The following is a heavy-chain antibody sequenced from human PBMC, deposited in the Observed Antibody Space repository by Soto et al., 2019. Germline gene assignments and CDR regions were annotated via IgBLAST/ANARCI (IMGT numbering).Heavy chain of an antibody. J-gene: IGHJ4*02. CDR2: IHPSGGGS. D-gene: IGHD2-21*02. CDR1: GYPFNTYY. CDR3: ARVGHIAVVTDSFDS. Sequence: QVQLVQSGAEVKKPGASVKVSCKSSGYPFNTYYLHWVRQAPGQGLEWMGMIHPSGGGSTYAQKFLGRLTMTMDSSTSTVFMELTSLRSADTAVYYCARVGHIAVVTDSFDSWGQGTLVTVSS. V-gene: IGHV1-46*02.